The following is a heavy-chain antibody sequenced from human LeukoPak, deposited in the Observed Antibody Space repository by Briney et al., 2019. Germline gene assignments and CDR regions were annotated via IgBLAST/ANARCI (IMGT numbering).Heavy chain of an antibody. J-gene: IGHJ4*02. V-gene: IGHV3-30*18. Sequence: GGSLRLSCAASGFTFSNFAMHWVRQAPGKGLEGVAVISYDGSNKYYADSVKGRFTISRDNSTNTLYLQMNSLRAEDTAVYYCAKNGLGSSWYVGDYWGQGTLVTVSS. CDR1: GFTFSNFA. CDR3: AKNGLGSSWYVGDY. D-gene: IGHD6-13*01. CDR2: ISYDGSNK.